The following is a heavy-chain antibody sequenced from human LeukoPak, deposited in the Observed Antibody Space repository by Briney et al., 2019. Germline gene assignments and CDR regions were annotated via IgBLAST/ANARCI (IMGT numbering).Heavy chain of an antibody. Sequence: GASVKVSCKASGYTFTGYYMHWVQQAPGQGLEWMGWINPNSGGTNYAQKFQGRVTMTRDTSISTAYMELSRLRSDDTAVYYCARDGGDIVVVPAAIWGQGTLVTVSS. CDR3: ARDGGDIVVVPAAI. V-gene: IGHV1-2*02. CDR1: GYTFTGYY. J-gene: IGHJ4*02. D-gene: IGHD2-2*01. CDR2: INPNSGGT.